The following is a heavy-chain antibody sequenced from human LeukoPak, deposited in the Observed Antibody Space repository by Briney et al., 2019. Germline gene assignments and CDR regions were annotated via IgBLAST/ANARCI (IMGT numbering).Heavy chain of an antibody. CDR3: ASDRGGDIVVVPAAMYNWFDP. CDR2: ISAYDGNT. D-gene: IGHD2-2*01. V-gene: IGHV1-18*01. J-gene: IGHJ5*02. CDR1: GYTFTSYC. Sequence: ASVKVSCKASGYTFTSYCISWVRQAPGQGLEWMGWISAYDGNTNYAQKLKGRVTMTTDTSTSTAYMQLRSLRSDDTAVYYCASDRGGDIVVVPAAMYNWFDPWGQGTLVTVSS.